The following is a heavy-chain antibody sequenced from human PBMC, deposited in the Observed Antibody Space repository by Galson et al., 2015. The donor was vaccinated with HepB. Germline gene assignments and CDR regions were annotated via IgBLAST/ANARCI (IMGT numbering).Heavy chain of an antibody. J-gene: IGHJ3*02. Sequence: SLRLSCAASGFTFSDYYMSWIRQAPGKGLEWVSYISSSSSYTNYADSVKGRFTISRDNAKNSLYLQMNSLRAEDTAVYYCARSYGRGAFDIWGQGTMVTVSS. D-gene: IGHD2-8*01. CDR1: GFTFSDYY. V-gene: IGHV3-11*06. CDR2: ISSSSSYT. CDR3: ARSYGRGAFDI.